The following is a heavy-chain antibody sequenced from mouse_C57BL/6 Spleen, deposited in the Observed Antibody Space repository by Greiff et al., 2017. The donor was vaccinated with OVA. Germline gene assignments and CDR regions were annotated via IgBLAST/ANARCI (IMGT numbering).Heavy chain of an antibody. V-gene: IGHV3-6*01. CDR1: GYSITSGYY. D-gene: IGHD1-2*01. CDR2: ISYDGSN. CDR3: AIIIPFAY. Sequence: EVKLQESGPGLVKPSQSLSLTCSVTGYSITSGYYWNWIRQFPGNKLEWMGYISYDGSNNYNPSLKNRISITRDTSKNQFFLKLNSVTTEDTATYYCAIIIPFAYWGQGTLVTVSA. J-gene: IGHJ3*01.